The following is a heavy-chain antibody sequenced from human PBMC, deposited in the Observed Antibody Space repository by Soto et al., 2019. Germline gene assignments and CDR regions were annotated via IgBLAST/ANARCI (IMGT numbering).Heavy chain of an antibody. CDR3: TTLYSGYDFTLIFDY. J-gene: IGHJ4*02. CDR2: IKSKTDGGTT. CDR1: GFTFSNAW. D-gene: IGHD5-12*01. Sequence: GGSLRLSCAASGFTFSNAWMSWVRQAPGKGLEWVGRIKSKTDGGTTDYAAPVKGRFTISRDDSKNTLYLQMNSLKTEDTAVYYCTTLYSGYDFTLIFDYWGQGTLVTVS. V-gene: IGHV3-15*01.